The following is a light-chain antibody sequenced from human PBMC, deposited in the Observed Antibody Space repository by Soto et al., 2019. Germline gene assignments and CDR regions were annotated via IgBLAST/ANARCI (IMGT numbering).Light chain of an antibody. CDR1: SSDVGGYNY. V-gene: IGLV2-8*01. CDR3: SSYGGSNNLV. Sequence: QSALTQPPSASGSPGQSVTISCTGTSSDVGGYNYVSWYQQHPGKAPKLIIYEVNKRPSGVPDRFSGSKSGNTASLTVSGLQAEDEAHYYCSSYGGSNNLVFGGGTNSPS. CDR2: EVN. J-gene: IGLJ2*01.